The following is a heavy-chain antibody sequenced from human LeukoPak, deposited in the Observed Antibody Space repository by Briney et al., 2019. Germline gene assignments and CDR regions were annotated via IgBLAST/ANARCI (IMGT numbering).Heavy chain of an antibody. CDR2: IKQDGSEK. J-gene: IGHJ4*02. CDR3: ARASLWFGEDYFDY. CDR1: GFTFSSYW. V-gene: IGHV3-7*01. Sequence: PGGSLRLSCAESGFTFSSYWMSWVRQAPGKGLEWVANIKQDGSEKYYVDSVKGRFTISRDNAKNSLYLQMNSLRAEDTAVYYCARASLWFGEDYFDYWGQGTLVTVSS. D-gene: IGHD3-10*01.